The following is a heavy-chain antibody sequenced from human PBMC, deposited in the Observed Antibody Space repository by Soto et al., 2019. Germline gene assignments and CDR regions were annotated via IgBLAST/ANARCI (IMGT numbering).Heavy chain of an antibody. V-gene: IGHV3-23*01. J-gene: IGHJ4*02. Sequence: GGSLRLSCAASGFTFSSYAMSWVRQAPGKGLEWVSTISGSVFSTYYAGSVKGRFTISRDNSKNTLYLQMNSLRADDTAVYYCAGVWNWNSPNYWGQGTLVTVSS. CDR3: AGVWNWNSPNY. CDR1: GFTFSSYA. D-gene: IGHD1-7*01. CDR2: ISGSVFST.